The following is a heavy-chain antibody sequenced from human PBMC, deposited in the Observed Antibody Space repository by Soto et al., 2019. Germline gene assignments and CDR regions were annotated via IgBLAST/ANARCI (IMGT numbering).Heavy chain of an antibody. D-gene: IGHD2-15*01. CDR2: IWYDGSNK. CDR1: GFTFSSYG. V-gene: IGHV3-33*01. Sequence: QVQLVESGGGVVQPGRSLRLSCAASGFTFSSYGMHWVRQAPGKGLEWVAVIWYDGSNKYYADSVKGRFTISRDNSKNTLYLQMNSLRAEDTAVSYCARGGDVVVVAATFDYWGQGTLVTVSS. J-gene: IGHJ4*02. CDR3: ARGGDVVVVAATFDY.